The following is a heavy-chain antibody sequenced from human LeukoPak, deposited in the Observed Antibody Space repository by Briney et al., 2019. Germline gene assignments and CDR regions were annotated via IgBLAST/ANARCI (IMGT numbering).Heavy chain of an antibody. J-gene: IGHJ1*01. V-gene: IGHV4-38-2*01. CDR2: IYQSGST. CDR3: ASPGGAVAIEYFHP. Sequence: SETLSLTCGVSGSSISSGHYWGWIRQPPGKGLEWIGSIYQSGSTYYNPSLKSRVTVSLDTSKNQFSLRLSSVTAADTAVYYCASPGGAVAIEYFHPWGQGTLVTVSS. CDR1: GSSISSGHY. D-gene: IGHD6-19*01.